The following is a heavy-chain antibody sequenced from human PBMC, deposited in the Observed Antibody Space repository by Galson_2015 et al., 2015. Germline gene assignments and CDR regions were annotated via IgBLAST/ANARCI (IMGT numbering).Heavy chain of an antibody. CDR2: ISSSSSYI. CDR3: ARDLSPQTIKYSSSWYY. CDR1: GFTFSSYR. V-gene: IGHV3-21*01. Sequence: SLRLSCAASGFTFSSYRMNWVRQAPGKGLEWVSSISSSSSYIYYADSVKGRFTISRDNAKNSLYLQMNSLRAEDTAVYYCARDLSPQTIKYSSSWYYWGQGTLVTVSS. D-gene: IGHD6-13*01. J-gene: IGHJ4*02.